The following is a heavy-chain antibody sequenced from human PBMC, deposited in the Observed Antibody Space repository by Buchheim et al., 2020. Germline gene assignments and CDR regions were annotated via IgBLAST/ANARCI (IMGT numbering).Heavy chain of an antibody. D-gene: IGHD2/OR15-2a*01. Sequence: EVQLLESGGALIQPGGSLRISCAASGFTFSSYVMTWVRQAPGKGLEWVSIINDNAGGTYYADSVKGRFTISRDNSENTLYLHMNSLRAEDTAVYYCAKGAASNPYYYYYMDVWGKGTT. CDR2: INDNAGGT. V-gene: IGHV3-23*01. CDR1: GFTFSSYV. CDR3: AKGAASNPYYYYYMDV. J-gene: IGHJ6*03.